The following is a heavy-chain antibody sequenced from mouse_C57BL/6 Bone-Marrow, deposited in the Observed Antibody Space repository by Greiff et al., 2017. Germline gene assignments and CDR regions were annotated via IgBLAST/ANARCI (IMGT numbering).Heavy chain of an antibody. D-gene: IGHD1-1*01. CDR1: GFTFSSYA. CDR3: ARERGYGTSFAY. CDR2: ISDGGSYT. Sequence: EVQLVESGGGLVKPGGSLKLSCAASGFTFSSYAMSWVRQTPEKRLEWVATISDGGSYTYYPDNVKGRFTISRDNAKNNLYLQMSHLKSEDTAMYYCARERGYGTSFAYWGQGTLVTVSA. J-gene: IGHJ3*01. V-gene: IGHV5-4*01.